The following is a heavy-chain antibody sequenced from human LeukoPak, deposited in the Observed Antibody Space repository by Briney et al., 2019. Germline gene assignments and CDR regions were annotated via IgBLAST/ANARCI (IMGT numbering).Heavy chain of an antibody. J-gene: IGHJ4*02. V-gene: IGHV3-21*01. CDR3: ARDQGEYSSSSGFDY. CDR1: GFTFSSYA. CDR2: ISSSSSYI. Sequence: GGSLRLSCAASGFTFSSYAMSWVRQAPGKGLEWVSSISSSSSYIYYADSEKSRFTISRDNAKNSLYLQMNSLRAEDTAVYYCARDQGEYSSSSGFDYWGQGTLVTVSP. D-gene: IGHD6-6*01.